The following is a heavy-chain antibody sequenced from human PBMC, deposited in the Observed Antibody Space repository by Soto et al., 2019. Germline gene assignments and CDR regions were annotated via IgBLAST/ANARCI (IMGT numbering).Heavy chain of an antibody. D-gene: IGHD2-15*01. CDR1: GYSFTSYW. CDR2: IDPSDSYT. CDR3: ARLDGGIKGWSHYYYGMDV. Sequence: PGESLKISCKGSGYSFTSYWISWVRQMPGKGLEWMGRIDPSDSYTNYSPSFQGHVTISADKSISTAYLQWSSLKASDTAMYYCARLDGGIKGWSHYYYGMDVWGQGTTVTVSS. J-gene: IGHJ6*02. V-gene: IGHV5-10-1*01.